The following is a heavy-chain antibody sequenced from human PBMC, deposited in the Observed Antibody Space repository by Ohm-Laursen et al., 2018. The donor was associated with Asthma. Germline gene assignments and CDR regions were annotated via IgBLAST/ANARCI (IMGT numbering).Heavy chain of an antibody. Sequence: GTLSLTCAVYGGSFSGYYWSWIRQSPGKGLEWIGEINHSGSTNYNPSLKSRVTISVDTSKNQFSLKLSSVTAADTAVYYCAREGGGNNNWFDPWGQGTLVTVSS. CDR2: INHSGST. V-gene: IGHV4-34*01. CDR1: GGSFSGYY. D-gene: IGHD4-23*01. J-gene: IGHJ5*02. CDR3: AREGGGNNNWFDP.